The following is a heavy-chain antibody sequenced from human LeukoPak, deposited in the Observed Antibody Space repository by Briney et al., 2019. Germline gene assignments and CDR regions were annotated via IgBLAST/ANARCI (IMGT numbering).Heavy chain of an antibody. V-gene: IGHV3-23*01. D-gene: IGHD4-23*01. J-gene: IGHJ5*02. CDR2: ISGGGGGI. Sequence: PGGSLRLSCAASGFTFSSYAMSWVRQAPGKGLGWVSTISGGGGGIYYADSVKGRFTISRDNSKNTLFLQMNSLRAEDTAVYYCAKDKTGNSYNWFDPWGQGTLVTVSS. CDR3: AKDKTGNSYNWFDP. CDR1: GFTFSSYA.